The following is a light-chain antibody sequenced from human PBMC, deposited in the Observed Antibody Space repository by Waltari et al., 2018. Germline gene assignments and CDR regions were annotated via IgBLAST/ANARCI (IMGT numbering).Light chain of an antibody. CDR3: QSYDSSNWV. V-gene: IGLV6-57*03. CDR1: SAAIASNY. J-gene: IGLJ3*02. CDR2: EDN. Sequence: NFILTPPHPVSESPGRPVTISCTRSSAAIASNYVQVYQQRPGSAPTTVIYEDNQRPSGVPDRFSGSIDSSSNSASLTISGLKTEDEADYYCQSYDSSNWVFGGGTKLTVL.